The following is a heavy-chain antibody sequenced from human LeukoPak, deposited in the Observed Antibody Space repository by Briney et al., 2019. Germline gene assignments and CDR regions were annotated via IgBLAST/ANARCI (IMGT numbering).Heavy chain of an antibody. CDR3: ARALRIYYYFDY. CDR2: IGPSGSNI. J-gene: IGHJ4*02. CDR1: GFTFGIYA. V-gene: IGHV3-48*04. Sequence: GGSLRLSCAASGFTFGIYAMNWVRQAPGKGLEWVSYIGPSGSNIYYADSVKGRFTISRDNAKNSLYLQMNSLRAEDTAVYYCARALRIYYYFDYWGQGTLVTVSS. D-gene: IGHD1-26*01.